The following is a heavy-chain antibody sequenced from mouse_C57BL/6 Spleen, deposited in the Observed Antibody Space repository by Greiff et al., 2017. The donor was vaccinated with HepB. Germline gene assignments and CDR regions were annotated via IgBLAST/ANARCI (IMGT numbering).Heavy chain of an antibody. CDR1: GFTFSSYG. V-gene: IGHV5-6*01. Sequence: EVKLMESGGDLVKPGGSLKLSCAASGFTFSSYGMSWVRQTPDKRLEWVATISSGGSYTYYPDSVKGRFTISRDNAKNTLYLQMSSLKSEDTAMYYCARPPSTMVTLYYFDYWGQGTTLTVSS. D-gene: IGHD2-1*01. CDR3: ARPPSTMVTLYYFDY. CDR2: ISSGGSYT. J-gene: IGHJ2*01.